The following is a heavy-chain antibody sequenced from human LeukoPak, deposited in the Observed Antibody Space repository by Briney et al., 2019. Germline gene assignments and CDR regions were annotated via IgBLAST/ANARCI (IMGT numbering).Heavy chain of an antibody. CDR2: IYTSGST. CDR3: ARDYVVPAALYYYYGMDV. V-gene: IGHV4-4*07. J-gene: IGHJ6*02. D-gene: IGHD2-2*01. Sequence: SETLSLTCTVSGGSISSYYWSWIRQPAGKGLEWIGRIYTSGSTNYNPSLKSRVTMSVDTSKNQFSLKLSSATAADTAVYYCARDYVVPAALYYYYGMDVWGQGTTVTVSS. CDR1: GGSISSYY.